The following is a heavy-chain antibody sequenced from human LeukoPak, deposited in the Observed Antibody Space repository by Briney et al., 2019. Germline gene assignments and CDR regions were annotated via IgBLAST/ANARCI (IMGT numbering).Heavy chain of an antibody. D-gene: IGHD3/OR15-3a*01. CDR1: GGTFSSYA. V-gene: IGHV1-69*04. CDR3: ARDLVCTVNCKDS. Sequence: SVKVSCKASGGTFSSYAISWVRQAPGQGLEWMGRIIPILGIANYAQKFQGRVTITADKSTSTAYMELSSLTFEDTAVYFCARDLVCTVNCKDSWGQGTLVTVSS. J-gene: IGHJ5*01. CDR2: IIPILGIA.